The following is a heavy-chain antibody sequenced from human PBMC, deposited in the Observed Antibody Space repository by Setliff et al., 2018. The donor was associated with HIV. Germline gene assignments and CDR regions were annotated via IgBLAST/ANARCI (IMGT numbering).Heavy chain of an antibody. J-gene: IGHJ3*02. CDR3: ARAQAYYGGYDAFDI. CDR2: INPSGAST. Sequence: ASVMVSCKASGYTFISYYMHWVRQAPGQGLEWMGIINPSGASTSYAQKFQGRVTMTRDTSTSTMYMELSSLRSEDTAVYYCARAQAYYGGYDAFDIWGQGTMVTVSS. V-gene: IGHV1-46*01. CDR1: GYTFISYY. D-gene: IGHD3-3*01.